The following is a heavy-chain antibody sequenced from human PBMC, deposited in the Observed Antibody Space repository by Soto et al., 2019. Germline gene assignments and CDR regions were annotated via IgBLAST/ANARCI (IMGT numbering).Heavy chain of an antibody. D-gene: IGHD5-12*01. V-gene: IGHV4-30-4*01. CDR1: GGSISSADYY. CDR2: FHSSGAT. CDR3: ARAGVATIYPGNNWFDP. J-gene: IGHJ5*02. Sequence: SETLSLTCTVSGGSISSADYYWSWIRQPPGKGLEWIGYFHSSGATYKDPSLKSRVTISVDTSKNQISLKLDSVTAADTAMYYCARAGVATIYPGNNWFDPWGRGTLVTVSS.